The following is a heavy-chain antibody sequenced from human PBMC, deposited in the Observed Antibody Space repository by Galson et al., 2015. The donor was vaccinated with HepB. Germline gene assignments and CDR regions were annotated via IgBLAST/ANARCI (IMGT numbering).Heavy chain of an antibody. V-gene: IGHV3-33*01. Sequence: SLRLSCAASGFIFSSYGMHWVRQAPGKGLEWVAIIWYDGSNKYYADSVKGRFTISRDNSKNTLYLQMNSLRVEDTAVYYCARDLMRFDYGDYWGQGTLVTVPS. CDR2: IWYDGSNK. CDR3: ARDLMRFDYGDY. CDR1: GFIFSSYG. D-gene: IGHD3-16*01. J-gene: IGHJ4*02.